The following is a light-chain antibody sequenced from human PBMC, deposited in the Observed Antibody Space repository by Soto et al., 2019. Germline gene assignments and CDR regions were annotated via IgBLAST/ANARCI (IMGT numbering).Light chain of an antibody. J-gene: IGKJ1*01. CDR2: GAS. V-gene: IGKV3-15*01. CDR1: QSVSSN. CDR3: QQYNNWPQT. Sequence: EIVMTQSPATLSVSPGERATLSCRASQSVSSNFAWYQQKPGQAPRILIYGASTRATGIPARFSGSGSGTEVTLTISSLQSEDFAVYYCQQYNNWPQTFGQGTKVEIK.